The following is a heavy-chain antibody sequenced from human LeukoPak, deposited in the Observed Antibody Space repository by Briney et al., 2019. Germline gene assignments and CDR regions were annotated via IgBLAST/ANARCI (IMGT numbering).Heavy chain of an antibody. D-gene: IGHD2-21*02. CDR2: IMQDGSEK. CDR3: ARRYCGGDCHSPYFDY. J-gene: IGHJ4*02. Sequence: GGSLRLSCAASGFTFSNYWMSWVRQAPGKGLEWVANIMQDGSEKYYADSVKGRFTISRDNAKNSLYLQMNSLRAEDTAVYYCARRYCGGDCHSPYFDYWGQGTLVTVSS. V-gene: IGHV3-7*01. CDR1: GFTFSNYW.